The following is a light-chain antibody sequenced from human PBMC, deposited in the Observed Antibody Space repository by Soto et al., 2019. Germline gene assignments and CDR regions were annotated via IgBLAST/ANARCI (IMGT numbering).Light chain of an antibody. CDR2: KAS. V-gene: IGKV1-5*03. CDR3: HNYHDYPWV. Sequence: DIQMTQSPSTLSASVGDRVTITCRASQNIFTWLAWYQQRPGNAPKLLIYKASSLESGVPSRFRGSGSGTDFTLTISSLQPDDFATYYCHNYHDYPWVFGQGTKVEIK. J-gene: IGKJ1*01. CDR1: QNIFTW.